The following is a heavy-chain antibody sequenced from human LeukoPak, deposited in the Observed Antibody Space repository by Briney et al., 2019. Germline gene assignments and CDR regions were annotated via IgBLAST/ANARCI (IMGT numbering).Heavy chain of an antibody. V-gene: IGHV3-66*01. CDR1: GFTVSSNY. CDR3: AGTDSSGWYMNFDY. D-gene: IGHD6-19*01. CDR2: IYSGGST. J-gene: IGHJ4*02. Sequence: GGSLRLSCAASGFTVSSNYMSWVRQAPGKGLEWVSVIYSGGSTYYADSVKGRFTISRGNSKNTLYLQMNSLRAEDTAVYYCAGTDSSGWYMNFDYWGQGTLVTVSS.